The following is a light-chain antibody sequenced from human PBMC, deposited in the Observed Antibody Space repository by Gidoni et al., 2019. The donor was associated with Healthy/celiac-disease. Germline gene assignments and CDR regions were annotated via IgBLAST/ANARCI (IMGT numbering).Light chain of an antibody. CDR3: QQRSNWPPWT. CDR1: QSVSSY. CDR2: DAS. J-gene: IGKJ1*01. V-gene: IGKV3-11*01. Sequence: EILLTQSPSTLSFSPGERATLSCRDSQSVSSYLAWYQQKPGKAPRLLIYDASNRATGIPARLSGSGSGTDFTLTISSLEPEDFAVYYCQQRSNWPPWTFGQGTKVEIK.